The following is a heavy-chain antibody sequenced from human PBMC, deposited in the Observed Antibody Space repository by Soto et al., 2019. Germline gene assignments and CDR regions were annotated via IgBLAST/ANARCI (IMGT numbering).Heavy chain of an antibody. CDR1: GFTFSSYG. Sequence: QVQLVESGGGVVQPGRSLRLSCAASGFTFSSYGMHWVRQAPGKGLEWVAVISYDGSNKYYADSVKGRFTISRDNSKNALCLQMNSLRAEDTAVYYCAKDMNVATMPMMGYYGMDVWGQGTTVTVSS. CDR2: ISYDGSNK. V-gene: IGHV3-30*18. J-gene: IGHJ6*01. CDR3: AKDMNVATMPMMGYYGMDV. D-gene: IGHD5-12*01.